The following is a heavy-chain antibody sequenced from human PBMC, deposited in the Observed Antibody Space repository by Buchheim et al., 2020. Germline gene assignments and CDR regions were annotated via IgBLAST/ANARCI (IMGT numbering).Heavy chain of an antibody. D-gene: IGHD6-6*01. CDR1: GFTFSSYA. V-gene: IGHV3-30-3*01. J-gene: IGHJ6*02. CDR3: ARVEGNSSSSYYYYYYGMDV. CDR2: ISYDGSNK. Sequence: QVQLVESGGGVVQPGRSLRLSCAASGFTFSSYAMHWVRQAPGKGLEWVAVISYDGSNKYYADSVKGRFTISRDNSKNTLYLQMNSLGAEDTAVYYCARVEGNSSSSYYYYYYGMDVWGQGTT.